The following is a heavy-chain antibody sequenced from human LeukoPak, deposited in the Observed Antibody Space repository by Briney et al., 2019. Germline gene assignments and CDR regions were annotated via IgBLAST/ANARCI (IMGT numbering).Heavy chain of an antibody. CDR3: ARDADYYGSGSYPSTHYYYYMDV. J-gene: IGHJ6*03. V-gene: IGHV1-2*02. CDR1: GYTFTGYY. CDR2: INPNSGGK. D-gene: IGHD3-10*01. Sequence: ASVKVSCKASGYTFTGYYMHWVRQAPGQGLGWMGWINPNSGGKNYAQKFQGRVTMTRDTSISTAYMELSRLRSDDTAVYYCARDADYYGSGSYPSTHYYYYMDVWGKGTTVTVSS.